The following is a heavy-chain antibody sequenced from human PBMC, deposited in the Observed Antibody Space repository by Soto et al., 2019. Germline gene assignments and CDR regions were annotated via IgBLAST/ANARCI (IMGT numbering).Heavy chain of an antibody. Sequence: QVQLQESGPGLVKPSQTLSLTCTVSGGSISSGGYYWSWIRQHPGKGLEWIGYIYYSGSTYYNPSLKSRVTISVDTSKNQFSLKLSSVTVADTAVYYCARAPEQQLVPDYFDYWGQGTLVTVSS. D-gene: IGHD6-13*01. CDR1: GGSISSGGYY. J-gene: IGHJ4*02. V-gene: IGHV4-31*03. CDR2: IYYSGST. CDR3: ARAPEQQLVPDYFDY.